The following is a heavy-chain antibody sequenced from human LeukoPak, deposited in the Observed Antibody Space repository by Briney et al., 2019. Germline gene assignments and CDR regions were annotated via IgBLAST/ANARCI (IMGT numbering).Heavy chain of an antibody. CDR2: ISGSGGST. D-gene: IGHD4-17*01. CDR3: AKVPVHDYGDYIDY. CDR1: GFTFSSYG. J-gene: IGHJ4*02. Sequence: PGGSLRLSCAASGFTFSSYGIHWVRQAPGKGLEWVSAISGSGGSTYYADSVKGRFTISRDNSKNTLYLQMNSLRAEDTAVYYCAKVPVHDYGDYIDYWGQGTLVTVSS. V-gene: IGHV3-23*01.